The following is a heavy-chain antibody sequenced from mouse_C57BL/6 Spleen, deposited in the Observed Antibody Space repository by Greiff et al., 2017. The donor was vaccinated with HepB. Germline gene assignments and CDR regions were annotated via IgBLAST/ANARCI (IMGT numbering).Heavy chain of an antibody. CDR1: GYTFTSYW. D-gene: IGHD4-1*01. J-gene: IGHJ2*01. V-gene: IGHV1-72*01. CDR3: ARMGMSDYFDY. Sequence: VQLQQPGAELVKPGASVKLSCKASGYTFTSYWMHWVKQRPGRGLEWIGRFDPYSGGTKYNEKFKGKATLTVDKPSSTAYMQLSSLSSKDSAVFDCARMGMSDYFDYWGQGTTLTLSS. CDR2: FDPYSGGT.